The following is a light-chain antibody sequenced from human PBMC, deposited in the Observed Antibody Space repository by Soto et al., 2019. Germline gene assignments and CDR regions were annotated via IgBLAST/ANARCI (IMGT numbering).Light chain of an antibody. CDR2: GNS. J-gene: IGLJ2*01. CDR3: QSYDSSLSGSV. V-gene: IGLV1-40*01. Sequence: QSVLTQPPSVSGAPGQRVTISCTGSSSNIGAGYEVHWYQQLPGTAPKLLIYGNSNRPSGVPVRFSGSKSGTSASLAITGLQAEDEADYYCQSYDSSLSGSVFGGGTKLTVL. CDR1: SSNIGAGYE.